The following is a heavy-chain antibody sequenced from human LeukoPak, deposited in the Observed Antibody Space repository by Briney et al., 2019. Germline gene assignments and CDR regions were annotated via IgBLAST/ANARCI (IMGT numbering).Heavy chain of an antibody. CDR2: ISGRDTI. CDR3: AGSTPSDFYFDY. CDR1: GFIFSSSE. V-gene: IGHV3-48*03. J-gene: IGHJ4*02. Sequence: GGSLRLSCAASGFIFSSSEMNWVRQPSGKGLEWVSYISGRDTIYYADSVKGRFTISRDNAKNSLYLQMNNLRAEDTAVYYCAGSTPSDFYFDYWGQGALVTVSS. D-gene: IGHD2-2*01.